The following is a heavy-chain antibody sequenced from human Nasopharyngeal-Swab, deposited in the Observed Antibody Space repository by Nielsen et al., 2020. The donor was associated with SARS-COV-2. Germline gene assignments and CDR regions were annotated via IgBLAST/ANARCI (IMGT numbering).Heavy chain of an antibody. Sequence: WIRQPPGKGLEWVAVISYGGSNKYYADSVKGRFTISRDNSKNTLYLQMNSLRAEDTAVYYCARKDYYYGMDVWGQGTTVTVSS. CDR2: ISYGGSNK. V-gene: IGHV3-30-3*01. CDR3: ARKDYYYGMDV. J-gene: IGHJ6*02.